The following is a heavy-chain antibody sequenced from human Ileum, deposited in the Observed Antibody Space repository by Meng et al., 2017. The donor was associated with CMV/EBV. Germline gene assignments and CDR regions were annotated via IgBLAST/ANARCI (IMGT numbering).Heavy chain of an antibody. V-gene: IGHV3-43*01. J-gene: IGHJ4*02. CDR3: VKDIEKNGAGHFDY. CDR1: GFTFDDYT. CDR2: ISCDGGST. D-gene: IGHD2-8*01. Sequence: GESLKISCAASGFTFDDYTMHWVRQGPGKGLEWVSLISCDGGSTHYADSVKGRFTISRDNSKYSLYLQMNSLRNEDSALYCCVKDIEKNGAGHFDYWGQGTLVTVSS.